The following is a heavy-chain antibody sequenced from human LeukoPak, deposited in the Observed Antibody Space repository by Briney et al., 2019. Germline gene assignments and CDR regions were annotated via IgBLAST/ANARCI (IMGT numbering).Heavy chain of an antibody. CDR2: INHSGST. D-gene: IGHD3-10*01. V-gene: IGHV4-34*01. J-gene: IGHJ4*02. CDR1: GGSFSGYY. CDR3: ARGLLLWFGDGYYFDY. Sequence: PSETLSLTCAVYGGSFSGYYWSWIRQPPGKGLEWIGEINHSGSTNYNPSLKSRVTTSVDTSKNQFSLKLSSVTAADTAVYYCARGLLLWFGDGYYFDYWGQGTLVTVSS.